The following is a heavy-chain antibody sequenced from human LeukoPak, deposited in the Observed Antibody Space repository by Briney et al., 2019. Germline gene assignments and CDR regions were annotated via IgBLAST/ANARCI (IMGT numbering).Heavy chain of an antibody. D-gene: IGHD6-19*01. CDR2: IYPGDSDT. Sequence: GESLKISCKASGYNFTSYWIGWVRQMPGKGLEWMGIIYPGDSDTRYSPSFQGQVTISADKSINTAYLQWRSLKASDTAMYYCARSDSSGFSDYWGQGTLVTVSS. CDR1: GYNFTSYW. V-gene: IGHV5-51*01. J-gene: IGHJ4*02. CDR3: ARSDSSGFSDY.